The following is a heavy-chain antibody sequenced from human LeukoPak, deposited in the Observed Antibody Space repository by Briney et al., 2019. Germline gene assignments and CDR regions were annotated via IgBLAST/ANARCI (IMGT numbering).Heavy chain of an antibody. D-gene: IGHD2-2*01. Sequence: GGSLRLYCSASGFTFSSYAMHWVRQAPGKGLEYVSAISSNGGSTYYADSVKGRFTISRDNSKNTLYLQMSSLRAEDTAVYYCVKRTYCSSTSCAYELDYWGQGTLVTVSS. CDR2: ISSNGGST. CDR3: VKRTYCSSTSCAYELDY. V-gene: IGHV3-64D*06. CDR1: GFTFSSYA. J-gene: IGHJ4*02.